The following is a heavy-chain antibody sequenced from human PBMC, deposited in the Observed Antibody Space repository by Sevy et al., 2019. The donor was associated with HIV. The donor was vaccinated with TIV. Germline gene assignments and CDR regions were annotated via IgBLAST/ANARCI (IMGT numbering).Heavy chain of an antibody. CDR3: AKPNWNFRADWFDT. V-gene: IGHV3-23*01. D-gene: IGHD1-7*01. Sequence: GGSLRLSCKVTGLTSGAFAMSWVRQTPGKGLEWISSISVSGGLTHYADSVKGRFTISRDKSKGTVDLEMNSLRGDDTAVYYCAKPNWNFRADWFDTWGQGTLVTVSS. CDR1: GLTSGAFA. J-gene: IGHJ5*02. CDR2: ISVSGGLT.